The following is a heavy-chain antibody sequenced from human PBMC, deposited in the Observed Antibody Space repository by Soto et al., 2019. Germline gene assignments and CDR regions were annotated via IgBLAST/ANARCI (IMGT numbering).Heavy chain of an antibody. V-gene: IGHV1-8*01. Sequence: QVQLVQSGAEVKKPGASVKVSCNASGYTFTSYDINWVRQATGQGLEWMGWMNANSGNTGYAQKFQGRVTMTRNTSISTAYMELSSLRSEDTAVYYCARVPGSSWGNAFDIWGQGTMVTVSS. J-gene: IGHJ3*02. D-gene: IGHD6-13*01. CDR2: MNANSGNT. CDR3: ARVPGSSWGNAFDI. CDR1: GYTFTSYD.